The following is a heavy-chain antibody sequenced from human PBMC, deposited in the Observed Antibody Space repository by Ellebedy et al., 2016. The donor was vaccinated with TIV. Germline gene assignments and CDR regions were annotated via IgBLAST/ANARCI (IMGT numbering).Heavy chain of an antibody. V-gene: IGHV1-69*06. D-gene: IGHD5-24*01. CDR1: GGTFSSYA. J-gene: IGHJ4*02. Sequence: SVKVSXXASGGTFSSYAISWVRQAPGQGLEWMGGIIPIFGTANYAQKFQGRVTITADKSTSTAYMELSSLRSEDTAVYYCAREIVFGYNSDPHFDYWGQGTLVTVSS. CDR3: AREIVFGYNSDPHFDY. CDR2: IIPIFGTA.